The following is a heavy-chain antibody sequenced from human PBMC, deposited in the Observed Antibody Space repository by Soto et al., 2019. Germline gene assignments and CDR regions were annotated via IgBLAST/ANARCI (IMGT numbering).Heavy chain of an antibody. CDR2: INAANGDT. CDR3: VRRNVSATGIDWFDP. V-gene: IGHV1-3*01. J-gene: IGHJ5*02. Sequence: VASVKVSCKASGYTFTSYGIHWVRQAPGQRLEWMGWINAANGDTKYSPKFQGRVTITRDTSASTAYMELSSLRSEDTAVYYCVRRNVSATGIDWFDPWGQGTMVTVYS. D-gene: IGHD6-13*01. CDR1: GYTFTSYG.